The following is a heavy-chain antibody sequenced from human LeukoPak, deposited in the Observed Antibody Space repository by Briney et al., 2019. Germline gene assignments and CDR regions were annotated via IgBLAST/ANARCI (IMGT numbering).Heavy chain of an antibody. D-gene: IGHD5-24*01. CDR1: GFTFSTYS. CDR2: ISSSSSTI. V-gene: IGHV3-48*04. J-gene: IGHJ6*02. Sequence: GGFLRLSCAASGFTFSTYSMNWVRQAPGKGLEWVSYISSSSSTIYYADSVKGRFTISRDNAKNSLYLQMNSLRAEDTAVYYCARVGDGYNYYYYYGMDVWGQGTTVTVSS. CDR3: ARVGDGYNYYYYYGMDV.